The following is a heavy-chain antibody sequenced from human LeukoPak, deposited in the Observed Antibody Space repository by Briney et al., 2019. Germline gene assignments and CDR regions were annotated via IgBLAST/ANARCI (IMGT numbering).Heavy chain of an antibody. CDR1: GFTFSNLA. J-gene: IGHJ4*02. D-gene: IGHD3-10*01. Sequence: GGSLRLSCEASGFTFSNLAMIWGRQAPGKGLEWVSTISGSGGGTYYADSVKGPFTISRDNSKNTLYLQMNGLRADDTAIYYCAKIIGFLYGHLDYWGQGTLVTVSS. CDR3: AKIIGFLYGHLDY. V-gene: IGHV3-23*01. CDR2: ISGSGGGT.